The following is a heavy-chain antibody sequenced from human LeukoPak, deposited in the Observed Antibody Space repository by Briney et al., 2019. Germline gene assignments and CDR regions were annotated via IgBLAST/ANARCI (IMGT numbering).Heavy chain of an antibody. CDR2: INPNSGGT. Sequence: GASVKVSCKASGYTFTGYYMHWVRQAPGQGLEWMGWINPNSGGTNYAQKFQGRVTMTRDTSISTAYMELSRLGSDDTAVYYCARDSYCSSTSCYWVYWGQGTLVTVSS. CDR3: ARDSYCSSTSCYWVY. D-gene: IGHD2-2*01. CDR1: GYTFTGYY. V-gene: IGHV1-2*02. J-gene: IGHJ4*02.